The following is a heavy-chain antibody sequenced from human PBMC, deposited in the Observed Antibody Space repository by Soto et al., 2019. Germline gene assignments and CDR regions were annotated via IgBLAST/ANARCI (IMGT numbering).Heavy chain of an antibody. CDR2: IWYDGSDK. CDR3: ARTRGGFHYYYGMDV. J-gene: IGHJ6*02. CDR1: GFNFGVHG. V-gene: IGHV3-33*03. Sequence: GGSPRLSCVASGFNFGVHGMHWVRQAPGKGLEWIAAIWYDGSDKDYAESVNCRFAISIDNSQNVLFLQMNTLRGEDTATYYGARTRGGFHYYYGMDVGGQGTGVTV. D-gene: IGHD2-2*01.